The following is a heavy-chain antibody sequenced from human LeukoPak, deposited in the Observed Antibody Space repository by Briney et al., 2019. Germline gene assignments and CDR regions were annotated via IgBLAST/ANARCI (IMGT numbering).Heavy chain of an antibody. CDR2: ISDSGGNT. CDR1: GFTFSNYA. CDR3: AKTFGLIDPFEY. Sequence: GGSLRLSCAASGFTFSNYAMNWVRQAPGKGLEWVSSISDSGGNTYYADSVKGRFTISRDNSKNTLYVQMSSLRAEDTAVYYCAKTFGLIDPFEYWGQGTLVTVSS. D-gene: IGHD2/OR15-2a*01. J-gene: IGHJ4*02. V-gene: IGHV3-23*01.